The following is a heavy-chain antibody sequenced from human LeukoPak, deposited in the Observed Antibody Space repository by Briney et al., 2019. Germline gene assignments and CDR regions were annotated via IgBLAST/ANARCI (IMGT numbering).Heavy chain of an antibody. J-gene: IGHJ4*02. Sequence: GESLKISCKGSGYSFTDYWIGWVRQMPGKGLEWMGIIYPGDSDTRYSPSFQGHVTISADKSISTAYLQWSSLKASDTAMYYCARQMITFGGVIAQPDYWGQGTLVTVSS. D-gene: IGHD3-16*02. CDR3: ARQMITFGGVIAQPDY. CDR2: IYPGDSDT. CDR1: GYSFTDYW. V-gene: IGHV5-51*01.